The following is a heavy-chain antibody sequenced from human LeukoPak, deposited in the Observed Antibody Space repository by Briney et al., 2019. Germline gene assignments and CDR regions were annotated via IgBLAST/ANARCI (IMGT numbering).Heavy chain of an antibody. J-gene: IGHJ6*03. CDR3: ARDGWYDSSGYSPGEYFYYMDV. V-gene: IGHV3-7*01. CDR2: IKQDGSEE. CDR1: GFTFNNYW. Sequence: GGSLRLSCAASGFTFNNYWMTWVRQAPGMGLEWVANIKQDGSEEYYVDSVKGRFTISRDIAKNSLYLQMNSLRTEDTAVYYCARDGWYDSSGYSPGEYFYYMDVWGKGTTVTVSS. D-gene: IGHD3-22*01.